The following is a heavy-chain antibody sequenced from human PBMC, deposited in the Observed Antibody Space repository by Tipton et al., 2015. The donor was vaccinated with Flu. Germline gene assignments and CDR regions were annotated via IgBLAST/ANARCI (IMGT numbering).Heavy chain of an antibody. Sequence: SLRLSCAASGFTFSSYEMNWVRQAPGKGLEWVSYISGSGTTIYHADSVKGRFTISRDNAENSVYLQMNSLRVEDTAVYYCARETQWSNFDYWGQGTLISVSS. CDR1: GFTFSSYE. CDR3: ARETQWSNFDY. D-gene: IGHD6-19*01. J-gene: IGHJ4*02. V-gene: IGHV3-48*03. CDR2: ISGSGTTI.